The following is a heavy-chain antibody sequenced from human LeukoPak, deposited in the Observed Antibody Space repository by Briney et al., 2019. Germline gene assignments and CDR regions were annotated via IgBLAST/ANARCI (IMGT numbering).Heavy chain of an antibody. CDR2: INHSGST. CDR3: AREVSDDIAVAGYYFDY. J-gene: IGHJ4*02. Sequence: PSETLSLTCAVYGGSFSGYYWSWIRQPPGKGLEWIGEINHSGSTNYIPSLKSRVTISVDTSKNQFSLKLSSVTAADTAVYYCAREVSDDIAVAGYYFDYWGQGTLVTVSS. D-gene: IGHD6-19*01. V-gene: IGHV4-34*01. CDR1: GGSFSGYY.